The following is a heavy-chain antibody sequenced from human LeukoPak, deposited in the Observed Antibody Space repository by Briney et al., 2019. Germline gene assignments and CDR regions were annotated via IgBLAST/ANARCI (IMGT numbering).Heavy chain of an antibody. D-gene: IGHD6-6*01. CDR1: GFTFSNDW. CDR3: ARDRSRYSSSPLDY. CDR2: VTSDGSGT. J-gene: IGHJ4*02. V-gene: IGHV3-74*01. Sequence: GGPLRLSCAASGFTFSNDWMHWVRQVPGQGLGWVARVTSDGSGTSYAESVKGRFTISRDNAKNTLHLQMNSLRAEDTAVYYCARDRSRYSSSPLDYWGQGTLVTVSS.